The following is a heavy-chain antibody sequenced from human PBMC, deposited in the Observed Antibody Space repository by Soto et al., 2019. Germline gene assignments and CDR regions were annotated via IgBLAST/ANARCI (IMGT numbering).Heavy chain of an antibody. J-gene: IGHJ4*02. CDR2: ISSSSSTI. D-gene: IGHD1-1*01. CDR1: GFTFSPYS. CDR3: ARDLPWNPL. V-gene: IGHV3-48*01. Sequence: GGSLRLSCAASGFTSGFTFSPYSMNWVRQAPGKGLEWISYISSSSSTIYYADSVKGRFTISRDDAKNSLYLQMNSLTAEDTAVYYCARDLPWNPLWGQGTLVTVSS.